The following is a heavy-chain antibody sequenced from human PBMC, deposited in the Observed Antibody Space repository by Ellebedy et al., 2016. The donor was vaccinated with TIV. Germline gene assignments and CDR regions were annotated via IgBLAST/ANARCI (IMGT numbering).Heavy chain of an antibody. CDR2: ISSDGADI. CDR3: AKGGFRNWFDT. Sequence: PGGSLRLSCAASGFTFSSYVMHWVRQAPGKRLERVAAISSDGADIYYADSVKGRFTISRDTSKNTLYLHMNNLRVEDTAVYYCAKGGFRNWFDTWGQGTLVTVSS. D-gene: IGHD1-14*01. CDR1: GFTFSSYV. V-gene: IGHV3-23*01. J-gene: IGHJ5*02.